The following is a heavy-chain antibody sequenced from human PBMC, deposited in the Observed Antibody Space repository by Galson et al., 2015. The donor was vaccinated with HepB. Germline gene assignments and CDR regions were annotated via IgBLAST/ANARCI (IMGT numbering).Heavy chain of an antibody. D-gene: IGHD3-16*02. Sequence: SLRLSCAASGFTFSTYTMTWVRQAPGKGLEWISYITTTSTNIFYADSVKGRFTISRDNANNSLYLQMNSLRAEDTALYYCARVSSVSSAYWYFDLWGRGTPVTVSS. CDR3: ARVSSVSSAYWYFDL. V-gene: IGHV3-48*01. J-gene: IGHJ2*01. CDR2: ITTTSTNI. CDR1: GFTFSTYT.